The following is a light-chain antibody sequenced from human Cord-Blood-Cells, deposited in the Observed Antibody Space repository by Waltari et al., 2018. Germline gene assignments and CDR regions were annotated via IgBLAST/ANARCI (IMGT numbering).Light chain of an antibody. CDR2: DAS. V-gene: IGKV3-11*01. CDR3: QQRSNWPPA. J-gene: IGKJ4*01. CDR1: QSVSSY. Sequence: DIVFTQSPATLSLSPGERATLSCRASQSVSSYLAWYQQKPGQALRLLNYDASNRATGIPARFSGSGSGTGFTLSISSLEPEDFAVYYCQQRSNWPPAFGVGTKVEIK.